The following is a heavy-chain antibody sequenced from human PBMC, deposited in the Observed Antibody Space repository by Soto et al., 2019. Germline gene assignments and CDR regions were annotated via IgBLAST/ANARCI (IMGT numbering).Heavy chain of an antibody. CDR1: GAPINAYA. V-gene: IGHV4-4*07. D-gene: IGHD5-12*01. CDR3: ARDREEGYNFYYGMDV. Sequence: PSETLSLTCSVSGAPINAYAWTWIRQPAGRGLEWIGRMYTSASTNYNPSLKGRVTMSVDTSTNQFSLKLTSVTAADTATYYGARDREEGYNFYYGMDVWGQGTTVTVSS. J-gene: IGHJ6*02. CDR2: MYTSAST.